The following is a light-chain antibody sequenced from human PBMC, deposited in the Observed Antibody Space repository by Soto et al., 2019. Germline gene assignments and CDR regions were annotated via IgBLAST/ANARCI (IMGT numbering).Light chain of an antibody. Sequence: QTALTQPACVSGSPGESITISCAGTSSDVGGYNYVSWYQQHPGKAPQLMIYEVSNRPSGVSNRFSGSKSGNTASLTISGLQAEAEADYYCCSSAPSTTFVFGNGTKVTV. CDR3: CSSAPSTTFV. V-gene: IGLV2-14*01. J-gene: IGLJ1*01. CDR1: SSDVGGYNY. CDR2: EVS.